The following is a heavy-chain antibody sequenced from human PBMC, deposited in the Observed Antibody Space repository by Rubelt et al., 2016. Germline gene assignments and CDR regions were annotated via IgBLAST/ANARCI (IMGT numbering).Heavy chain of an antibody. Sequence: AMSWFRQAPGKELEWVGFIRSKTYGGTTEYAASVKGRFTISRDVSKSIAFLQRNSLKTEDTTVYYCSRGRSSSWYYFDCWGQGTLVTVSS. CDR3: SRGRSSSWYYFDC. CDR1: A. CDR2: IRSKTYGGTT. V-gene: IGHV3-49*03. J-gene: IGHJ4*02. D-gene: IGHD6-13*01.